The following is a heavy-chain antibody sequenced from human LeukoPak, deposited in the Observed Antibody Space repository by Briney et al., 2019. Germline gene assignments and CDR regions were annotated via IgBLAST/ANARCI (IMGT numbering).Heavy chain of an antibody. Sequence: GGSLRLSCAASGFTFSSYAMSWVRQAPGKGLEWVSSISSSSSYIYYADSVKGRFTISRDNAKNSLYLQMNSLRAEDTAVYYCARARTRAVYYFDYWGQGTLVTVSS. CDR3: ARARTRAVYYFDY. CDR1: GFTFSSYA. J-gene: IGHJ4*02. V-gene: IGHV3-21*01. D-gene: IGHD3/OR15-3a*01. CDR2: ISSSSSYI.